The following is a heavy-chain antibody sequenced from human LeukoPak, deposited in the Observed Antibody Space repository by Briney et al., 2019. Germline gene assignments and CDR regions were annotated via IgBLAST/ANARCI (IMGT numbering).Heavy chain of an antibody. CDR1: GYTFTRYY. D-gene: IGHD3-10*01. Sequence: ASVKVSCKASGYTFTRYYMHWVRQAPGQGLEWPGRINPNSGGTNYAQKFQGRVTMTRDTSISTAYMELSRLRSDDTAVYYCARDGYVGSYYRIGFDYWGQGTLVTVSS. V-gene: IGHV1-2*06. CDR2: INPNSGGT. CDR3: ARDGYVGSYYRIGFDY. J-gene: IGHJ4*02.